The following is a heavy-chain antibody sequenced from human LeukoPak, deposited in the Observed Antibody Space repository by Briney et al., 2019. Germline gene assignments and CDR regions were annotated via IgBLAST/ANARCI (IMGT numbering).Heavy chain of an antibody. CDR1: GFTFRSYN. D-gene: IGHD6-19*01. V-gene: IGHV3-48*01. J-gene: IGHJ4*02. CDR2: IGSTSTSI. Sequence: GGSLRLSCAASGFTFRSYNMVWVRQAPGKGLEWVSYIGSTSTSIYYVDSVKGRFTISRDNSKNTLYLQMNSLRAEDTAVYYCAKMGLKQWPYNYFDYWGQGTLVTVSS. CDR3: AKMGLKQWPYNYFDY.